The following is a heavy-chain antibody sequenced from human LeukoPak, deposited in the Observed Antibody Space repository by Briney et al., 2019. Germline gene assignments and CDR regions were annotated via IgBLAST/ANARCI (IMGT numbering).Heavy chain of an antibody. D-gene: IGHD3-9*01. V-gene: IGHV3-23*01. Sequence: PGGSLRLSCAASGFTFSSYAMSWVRQAPGKGLEWVSAIRGGDGSSYYTDSVKGRFTISRDNSKNTLYLQMNSLRAEDTAVYYCAKADGDFDWLLLSTHYYYYGMDVWGQGTTVTVSS. CDR3: AKADGDFDWLLLSTHYYYYGMDV. CDR2: IRGGDGSS. J-gene: IGHJ6*02. CDR1: GFTFSSYA.